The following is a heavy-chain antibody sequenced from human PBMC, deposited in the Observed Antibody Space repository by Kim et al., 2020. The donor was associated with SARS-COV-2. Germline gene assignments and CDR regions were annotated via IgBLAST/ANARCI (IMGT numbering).Heavy chain of an antibody. D-gene: IGHD6-25*01. J-gene: IGHJ6*01. CDR3: TTVQRLDSSSFDSMD. V-gene: IGHV3-15*01. Sequence: GGSLRLSCTISGVDITNYCLHWVRQAPGKGPEWVAGISGKSTAGSTAYAVAGRWSISIASDEAKNTLYMQSNRLSDAAPALYSSTTVQRLDSSSFDSMD. CDR2: ISGKSTAGST. CDR1: GVDITNYC.